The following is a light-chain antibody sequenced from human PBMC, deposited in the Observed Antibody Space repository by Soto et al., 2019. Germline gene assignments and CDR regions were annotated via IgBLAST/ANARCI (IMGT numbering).Light chain of an antibody. Sequence: SYELTQPPSVSVSPGQTASLTCSGDKLGDKYACWYQQKPGQSPVLVIYQDSKRPSGIPERFSGSNSGNTATLTISGTQAIEAADYYCKAGDSITGVFGAGTKVTVL. CDR3: KAGDSITGV. CDR1: KLGDKY. CDR2: QDS. V-gene: IGLV3-1*01. J-gene: IGLJ1*01.